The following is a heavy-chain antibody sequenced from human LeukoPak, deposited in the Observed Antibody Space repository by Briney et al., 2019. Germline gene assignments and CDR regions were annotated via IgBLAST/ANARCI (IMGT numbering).Heavy chain of an antibody. CDR1: AFTFNNYS. CDR2: ISSSSSNI. D-gene: IGHD3-10*01. CDR3: ARDGYGSGSYLEA. J-gene: IGHJ4*02. Sequence: GGSLRLSCASSAFTFNNYSMNWVRQAPGKGLEWVSYISSSSSNIQYADSVKGRFTISRDNAKNSLYLQMDSQGDEDTSVSYRARDGYGSGSYLEARGQGTLVTVSS. V-gene: IGHV3-48*02.